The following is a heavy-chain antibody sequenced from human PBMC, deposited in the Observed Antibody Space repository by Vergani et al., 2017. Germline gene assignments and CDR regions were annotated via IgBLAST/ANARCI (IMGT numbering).Heavy chain of an antibody. J-gene: IGHJ4*02. V-gene: IGHV3-7*01. D-gene: IGHD4-17*01. CDR3: AHEGGYGDLDY. CDR1: GFTFSSSW. CDR2: IKQDGSEK. Sequence: EVQLVESGGGLVQPGGSLRLSCAASGFTFSSSWMSWVRQAPGKGLEWVANIKQDGSEKYYVDSVKGRFTISRDNAKNSLYLQMNSLRAEDTAVYYCAHEGGYGDLDYWGQGTLVTVSS.